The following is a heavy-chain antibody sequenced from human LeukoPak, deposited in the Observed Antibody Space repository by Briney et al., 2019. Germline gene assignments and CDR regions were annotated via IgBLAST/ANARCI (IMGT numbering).Heavy chain of an antibody. CDR2: IKQDGSEK. D-gene: IGHD3-3*01. V-gene: IGHV3-7*01. CDR3: VRETHSYYDFWSGYSKGGHFDY. CDR1: GFTFSSYW. J-gene: IGHJ4*02. Sequence: GGSLRLSCAASGFTFSSYWMSWVRQAPGKGLEWVANIKQDGSEKYYVDSVKGRLTISRDNAKNSLYLQMNSLRAEDTAVYYCVRETHSYYDFWSGYSKGGHFDYWGQGTLVTVSS.